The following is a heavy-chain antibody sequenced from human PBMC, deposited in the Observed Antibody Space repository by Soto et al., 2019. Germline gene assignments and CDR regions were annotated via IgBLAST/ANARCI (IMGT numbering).Heavy chain of an antibody. Sequence: QLQLQESGPGLVKPSETLSLTCTVSGGSISSSSYYWGWIRQPPGKGLEWIGSIYYSGSTYYNPSLKSRVTISVDTSKNQFSLKLSSVNAADTAVYYCARLLAGVLATGWFDPWGQGTLVTVSS. J-gene: IGHJ5*02. D-gene: IGHD3-10*01. CDR1: GGSISSSSYY. CDR2: IYYSGST. V-gene: IGHV4-39*01. CDR3: ARLLAGVLATGWFDP.